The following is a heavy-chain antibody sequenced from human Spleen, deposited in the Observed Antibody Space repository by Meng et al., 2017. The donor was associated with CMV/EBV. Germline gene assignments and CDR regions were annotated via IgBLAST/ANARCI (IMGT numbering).Heavy chain of an antibody. J-gene: IGHJ5*02. CDR3: ARDVYYDSSRLNWFDP. CDR1: GGSISSYY. D-gene: IGHD3-22*01. CDR2: IHYSGST. V-gene: IGHV4-59*12. Sequence: SETLSLTCSVSGGSISSYYWSWIRQPPGKGLEWIGFIHYSGSTNSKPSLKSRVTISVDTSKNQFSLKLSSVTAADTAIYYCARDVYYDSSRLNWFDPWGQGTLVTVSS.